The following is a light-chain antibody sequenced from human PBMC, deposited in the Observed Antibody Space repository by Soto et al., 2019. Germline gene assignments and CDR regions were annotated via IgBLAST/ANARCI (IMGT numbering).Light chain of an antibody. J-gene: IGLJ3*02. CDR3: AAWDDTLEGWV. V-gene: IGLV1-44*01. CDR1: SSNIGSNT. Sequence: QSVLTQPLSASGTPGQRVTISCSGSSSNIGSNTVNWYQQLPGTAPKLLIYSNNQRPSGVPDRFSASKSGTSASLAISGLQPEDEADYYCAAWDDTLEGWVFGGGTKLTV. CDR2: SNN.